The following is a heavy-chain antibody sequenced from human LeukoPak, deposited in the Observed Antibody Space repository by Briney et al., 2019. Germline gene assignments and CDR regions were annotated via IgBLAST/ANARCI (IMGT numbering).Heavy chain of an antibody. CDR3: ATFWGSLDSDWIRDAMDV. V-gene: IGHV3-7*01. CDR2: MNEDEREK. J-gene: IGHJ6*02. D-gene: IGHD2-21*02. CDR1: GFSLSIYW. Sequence: GRSLSLFRAVSGFSLSIYWMSGVREAPGRGLEWVATMNEDEREKYYMASVKRRFTIYRDKAKNTLYLQMNMLRAEDTAVYYCATFWGSLDSDWIRDAMDVWGQGTTVTVSS.